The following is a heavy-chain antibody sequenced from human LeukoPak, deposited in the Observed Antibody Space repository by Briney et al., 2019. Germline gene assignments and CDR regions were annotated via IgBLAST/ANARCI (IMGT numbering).Heavy chain of an antibody. Sequence: GGSLRLSCAASEFTFSSYWMSWVRQAPGKGLEWVANIKQDGSEKYYVDSVKGRFTISRDNAKNSLYLQMNSLRAEDTAVYYCAREGATTSFDYWGQGTLVTVSS. CDR3: AREGATTSFDY. D-gene: IGHD1-26*01. CDR2: IKQDGSEK. V-gene: IGHV3-7*01. CDR1: EFTFSSYW. J-gene: IGHJ4*02.